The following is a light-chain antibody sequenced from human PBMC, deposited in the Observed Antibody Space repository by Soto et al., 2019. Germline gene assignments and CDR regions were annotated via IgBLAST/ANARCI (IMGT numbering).Light chain of an antibody. J-gene: IGLJ3*02. Sequence: QSALTQPASVSGSRGQSITISCTGTSSDVGGYNYVSWYQQHPDKAPKLVIYDVSNRPSGVSNRFSASKSGNTASLTISGLQAEDEADYYCISYTRSGTRVFGGGTKLTVL. CDR2: DVS. CDR3: ISYTRSGTRV. CDR1: SSDVGGYNY. V-gene: IGLV2-14*03.